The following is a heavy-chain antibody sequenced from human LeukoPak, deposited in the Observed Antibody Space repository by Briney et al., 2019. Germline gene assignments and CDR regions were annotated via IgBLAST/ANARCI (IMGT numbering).Heavy chain of an antibody. D-gene: IGHD2-15*01. CDR3: ARVPGPRPGGY. J-gene: IGHJ4*02. CDR1: GFTFSSYS. Sequence: GGALRLSGAASGFTFSSYSMDWVRQSPGKGLEWVASIINSSSNIYYADSVKGRFTISTDNAKSSVYLQMNSLRAEDTAVYYCARVPGPRPGGYWGQGTLVTVSS. V-gene: IGHV3-21*01. CDR2: IINSSSNI.